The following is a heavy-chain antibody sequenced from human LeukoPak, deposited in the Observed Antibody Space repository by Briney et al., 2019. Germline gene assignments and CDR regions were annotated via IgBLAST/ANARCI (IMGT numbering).Heavy chain of an antibody. J-gene: IGHJ6*03. CDR3: ARDLAYYDILTGPRNYMDV. CDR2: ISSSGSTI. D-gene: IGHD3-9*01. Sequence: GGSLRLSCAASGLRFSDYYVSWIRQAPGKGLEWVSYISSSGSTINYADSVKGRFTISRDNAKNSLYLQMNSLRVEDTAAYYCARDLAYYDILTGPRNYMDVWGKGTTVTISS. CDR1: GLRFSDYY. V-gene: IGHV3-11*01.